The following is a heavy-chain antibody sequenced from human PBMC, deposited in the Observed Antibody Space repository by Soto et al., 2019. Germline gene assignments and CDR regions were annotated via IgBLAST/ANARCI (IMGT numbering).Heavy chain of an antibody. V-gene: IGHV1-3*01. CDR3: ARDWGNYYYGMDV. Sequence: ASVKVSCKASGYTFTSYAMHWVRQAPGQRLEWMGWINADNGNTKYSQKFQGRVTITRDTSASTAHMEVSSLRSEDTAVYYCARDWGNYYYGMDVRAQGTTVTGSS. CDR2: INADNGNT. CDR1: GYTFTSYA. D-gene: IGHD7-27*01. J-gene: IGHJ6*02.